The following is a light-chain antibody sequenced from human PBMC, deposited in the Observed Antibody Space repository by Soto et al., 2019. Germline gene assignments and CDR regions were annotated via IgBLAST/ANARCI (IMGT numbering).Light chain of an antibody. CDR3: CSYAGSSTDVV. CDR2: EVS. V-gene: IGLV2-23*02. J-gene: IGLJ2*01. CDR1: SSDVGTYNL. Sequence: QSALTQPASVSGSPGQSITISCTGTSSDVGTYNLVSWYQQDPGKAPKLMIYEVSKRPSGVSNRFSGSKSGNTASLTISGLQAEDEADYYCCSYAGSSTDVVFGGGTKVTVL.